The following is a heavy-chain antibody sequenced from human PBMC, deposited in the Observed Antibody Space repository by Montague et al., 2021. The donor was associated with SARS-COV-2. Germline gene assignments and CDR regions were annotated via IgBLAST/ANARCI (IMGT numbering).Heavy chain of an antibody. J-gene: IGHJ4*02. CDR1: GGSISSSSYY. D-gene: IGHD3-9*01. CDR3: ARAPGLSGYYSPAYYFNY. V-gene: IGHV4-39*07. CDR2: IYYSGST. Sequence: SETLSLTCTVSGGSISSSSYYWGWIRQPPGKGLEWIGNIYYSGSTYYNPSLKSRVTISVDTSKNQFSLKLSSVTAADTAVYYCARAPGLSGYYSPAYYFNYWGQGTLVTVSS.